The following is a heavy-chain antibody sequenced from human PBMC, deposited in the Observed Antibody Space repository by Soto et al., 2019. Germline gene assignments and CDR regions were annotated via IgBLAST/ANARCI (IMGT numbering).Heavy chain of an antibody. D-gene: IGHD5-18*01. J-gene: IGHJ6*02. CDR1: GNSFTTNW. CDR2: IYPADSDT. CDR3: VRPSRGLPYGMDV. V-gene: IGHV5-51*01. Sequence: PGESLKISCKGSGNSFTTNWIGWVRQMPGKGLEWMGIIYPADSDTRYSPSFQGQVTISADKSFSTAYLQWSSLKASDSAMYYCVRPSRGLPYGMDVWGQGTTVTVSS.